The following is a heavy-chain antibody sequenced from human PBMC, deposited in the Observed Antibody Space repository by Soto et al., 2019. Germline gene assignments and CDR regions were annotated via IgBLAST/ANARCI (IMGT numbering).Heavy chain of an antibody. CDR1: GGSFSGHY. D-gene: IGHD2-2*01. CDR2: INHSGST. J-gene: IGHJ6*02. CDR3: AREGDIVVVPAAKNTRSSFGMDV. Sequence: SETLSLTCAVYGGSFSGHYWSWIRQPPGKGLEWIGEINHSGSTNYNPSLKSRVTISVDTSKNQFSLKLSSVTAADTAVYYCAREGDIVVVPAAKNTRSSFGMDVWGQGTTVTVSS. V-gene: IGHV4-34*01.